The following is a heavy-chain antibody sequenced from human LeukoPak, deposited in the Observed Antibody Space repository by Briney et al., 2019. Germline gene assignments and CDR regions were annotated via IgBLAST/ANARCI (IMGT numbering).Heavy chain of an antibody. CDR2: ISSSGSTI. V-gene: IGHV3-11*01. Sequence: GGSLRLSWEAYGFTFSDYYMSWIRQAPGKGLEWVSYISSSGSTIYYADSVKGRFTISRDNAKNSLYLQMNSLRAEDTAVYYCASDGGWYDYYYYYGMDAWGQGTTVTVSS. D-gene: IGHD6-19*01. CDR1: GFTFSDYY. J-gene: IGHJ6*02. CDR3: ASDGGWYDYYYYYGMDA.